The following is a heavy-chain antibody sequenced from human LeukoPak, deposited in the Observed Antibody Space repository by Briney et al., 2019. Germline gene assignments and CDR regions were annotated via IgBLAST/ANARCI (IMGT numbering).Heavy chain of an antibody. CDR3: ARDGGFGEFDY. CDR2: ISSSSTV. Sequence: GGSLRLSCAASGFTFSSYAMNWVRQAPGKGLEWISYISSSSTVYYADSVKGRFTISRDNAKNSLYLQMNSLRAEDTAVYYCARDGGFGEFDYWGQGTLVTVSS. J-gene: IGHJ4*02. CDR1: GFTFSSYA. V-gene: IGHV3-48*03. D-gene: IGHD3-10*01.